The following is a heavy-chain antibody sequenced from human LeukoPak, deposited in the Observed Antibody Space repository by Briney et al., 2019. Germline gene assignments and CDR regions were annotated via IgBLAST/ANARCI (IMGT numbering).Heavy chain of an antibody. J-gene: IGHJ4*02. D-gene: IGHD6-25*01. CDR2: LNQDGSII. V-gene: IGHV3-7*01. CDR3: ATDVRLESH. Sequence: GGSLRLSCAAAGFTFSQSWMSWVRQAPGKGLEWLAILNQDGSIIYPVASVKGRFTISRDNTKNSLYLQMNSLRAEDTAVYYCATDVRLESHWGQGTQVTVSS. CDR1: GFTFSQSW.